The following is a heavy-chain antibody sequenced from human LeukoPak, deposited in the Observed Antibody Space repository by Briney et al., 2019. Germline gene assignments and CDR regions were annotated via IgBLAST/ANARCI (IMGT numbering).Heavy chain of an antibody. CDR1: GGSFSGYY. CDR3: ASGGLLAVAGTLDY. V-gene: IGHV4-34*01. D-gene: IGHD6-19*01. J-gene: IGHJ4*02. Sequence: SETLSLTCAVYGGSFSGYYWSWIRQPPGKGLEWIGEINHSGSTNYNPPLKSRVTISVDTSKNQFSLKLSSVTAADTAVYYCASGGLLAVAGTLDYWGQGTLVTVSS. CDR2: INHSGST.